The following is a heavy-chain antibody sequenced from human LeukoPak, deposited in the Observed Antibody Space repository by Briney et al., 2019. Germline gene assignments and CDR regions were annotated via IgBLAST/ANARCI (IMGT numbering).Heavy chain of an antibody. CDR2: IKQDGSEK. J-gene: IGHJ4*02. D-gene: IGHD3-22*01. Sequence: GGSLRLSCAASGFTFSSYWMSWVRQAPGKGLEWVANIKQDGSEKYYVDSVKGRFTISRDNAKNSLYLQMNSLRAEDTAVYYCARDRLGEEEWLLLPDYWGQGTLVTVSS. CDR1: GFTFSSYW. V-gene: IGHV3-7*01. CDR3: ARDRLGEEEWLLLPDY.